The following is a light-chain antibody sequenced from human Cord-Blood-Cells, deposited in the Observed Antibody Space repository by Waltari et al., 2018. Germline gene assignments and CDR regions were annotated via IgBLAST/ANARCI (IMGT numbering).Light chain of an antibody. CDR1: SSEVGGYNY. J-gene: IGLJ1*01. Sequence: QSALTQPPSASGSPGQSVTIPCTGTSSEVGGYNYVSWYQQPPGKAPKLMIYEVSKRPSGVPDRFSGSKSGNTASLTVSGLQAEDEADYYCSSYAGSNNLGVFGTGTKVTVL. CDR2: EVS. CDR3: SSYAGSNNLGV. V-gene: IGLV2-8*01.